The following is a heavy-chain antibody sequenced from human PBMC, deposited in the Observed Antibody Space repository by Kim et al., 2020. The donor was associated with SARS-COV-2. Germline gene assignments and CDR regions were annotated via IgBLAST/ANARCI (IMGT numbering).Heavy chain of an antibody. CDR3: AIWGLPLGYITMVRGFINRNY. CDR1: GYTFTSYA. V-gene: IGHV7-4-1*02. CDR2: INTNTGNP. D-gene: IGHD3-10*01. Sequence: ASVKVSCKASGYTFTSYAMNWVRQAPGQGLEWMGWINTNTGNPTYAQGFTGRFVFSLYTSVSTAYLQISSLKAEDTAVYYCAIWGLPLGYITMVRGFINRNYWGQGTLVTVSS. J-gene: IGHJ4*02.